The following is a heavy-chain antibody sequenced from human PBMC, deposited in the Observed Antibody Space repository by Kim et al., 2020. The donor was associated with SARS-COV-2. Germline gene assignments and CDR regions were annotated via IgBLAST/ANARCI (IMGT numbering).Heavy chain of an antibody. CDR2: I. CDR3: GKDLVPGGLDV. D-gene: IGHD2-8*02. V-gene: IGHV3-9*01. Sequence: IDYADSVKGRFTSSRDYAMNSLYLKMNSLRVEDTALYYCGKDLVPGGLDVWGQGTTVTVSS. J-gene: IGHJ6*02.